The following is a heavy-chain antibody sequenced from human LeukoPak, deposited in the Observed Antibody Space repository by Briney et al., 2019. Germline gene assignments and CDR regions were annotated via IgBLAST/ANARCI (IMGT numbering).Heavy chain of an antibody. CDR2: TYSGGIT. V-gene: IGHV3-53*01. CDR3: ATTGGVGSNPYYYYYGMDV. Sequence: PGGSLRLSRAHPLFTVSSNYMRRVRQAPGKGLEWVSDTYSGGITYYAESVKGRFTISRDNSKNTLYLQMTSLRAEDTAVYYCATTGGVGSNPYYYYYGMDVWGQGTTVTVSS. D-gene: IGHD3-10*01. CDR1: LFTVSSNY. J-gene: IGHJ6*02.